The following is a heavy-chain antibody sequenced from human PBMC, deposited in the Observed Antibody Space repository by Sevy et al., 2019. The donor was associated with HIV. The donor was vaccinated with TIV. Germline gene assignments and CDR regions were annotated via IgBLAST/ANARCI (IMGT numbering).Heavy chain of an antibody. D-gene: IGHD2-15*01. J-gene: IGHJ6*02. CDR1: GFPFSNYA. V-gene: IGHV3-23*01. CDR3: AKRRVQSGLSGGGANYGWDV. Sequence: GGSLRLSCAASGFPFSNYAMSWIRQAPGKGLEWVSTLIGGGSRTNYAASVTGRFTISRDKSKNTLYQQLNSLRADDTASYYCAKRRVQSGLSGGGANYGWDVCGHGTTVTVSS. CDR2: LIGGGSRT.